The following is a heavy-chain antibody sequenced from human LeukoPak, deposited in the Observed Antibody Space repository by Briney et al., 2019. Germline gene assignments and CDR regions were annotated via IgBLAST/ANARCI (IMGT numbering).Heavy chain of an antibody. D-gene: IGHD5-12*01. CDR2: LIPIFDTA. CDR1: GGTFSSYA. CDR3: AIPVDIVATTHPGYFDY. V-gene: IGHV1-69*13. J-gene: IGHJ4*02. Sequence: SVKVSCKASGGTFSSYAISWVRQAPGQGLEWMGGLIPIFDTANYAQKFQGRVTITADESTSTAYMELSSLRSEDTAVYYCAIPVDIVATTHPGYFDYWGQGTLVTVSS.